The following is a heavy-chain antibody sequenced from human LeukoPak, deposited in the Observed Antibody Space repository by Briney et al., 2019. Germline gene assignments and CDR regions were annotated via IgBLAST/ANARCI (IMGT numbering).Heavy chain of an antibody. J-gene: IGHJ3*02. Sequence: GGSLRLSCAASGFTVSSNYMSWVRQAPGKGLEWVSVIYSGGSTYYADSVKGRFTISRDNSKNTLYLQMNSLRAEDTAVYYCARFSDSSGYYYPDAFDIWGQGTTVTVSS. CDR2: IYSGGST. D-gene: IGHD3-22*01. CDR1: GFTVSSNY. CDR3: ARFSDSSGYYYPDAFDI. V-gene: IGHV3-53*01.